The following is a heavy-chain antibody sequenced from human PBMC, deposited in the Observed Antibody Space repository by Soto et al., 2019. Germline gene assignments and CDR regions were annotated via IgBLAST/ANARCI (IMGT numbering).Heavy chain of an antibody. J-gene: IGHJ6*02. CDR3: AKSPMVRTFHYGMDV. CDR1: EFSFSSYW. V-gene: IGHV3-7*05. CDR2: INEDGTDK. Sequence: EVQVVESGGGLVQAGGSLRVSCAASEFSFSSYWMSWVRQAPGKGLEWVADINEDGTDKYYADAVKGRFTISRDNAKNSLYLQMNNLRAGDTAVYFCAKSPMVRTFHYGMDVWGQGTTVTVSS. D-gene: IGHD2-8*01.